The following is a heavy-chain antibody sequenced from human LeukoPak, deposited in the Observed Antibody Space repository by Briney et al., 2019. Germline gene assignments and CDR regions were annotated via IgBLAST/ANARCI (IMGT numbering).Heavy chain of an antibody. V-gene: IGHV4-30-4*01. CDR3: ARGGDSYGSLTDY. J-gene: IGHJ4*02. CDR1: GGSISSGDYY. Sequence: KSSETLSLTCTVSGGSISSGDYYWSWIRQPPGKGLEWIGYIYYSGSTYYNPSLKSRVTISVDTSKNQFSLKLSSVTAADTAVYYRARGGDSYGSLTDYWGQGTLVTVSS. D-gene: IGHD5-18*01. CDR2: IYYSGST.